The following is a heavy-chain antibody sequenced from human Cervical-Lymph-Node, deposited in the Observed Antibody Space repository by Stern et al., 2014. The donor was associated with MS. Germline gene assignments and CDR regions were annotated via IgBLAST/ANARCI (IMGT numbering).Heavy chain of an antibody. CDR1: GFSLSTSGVG. V-gene: IGHV2-5*02. J-gene: IGHJ5*02. D-gene: IGHD3-10*01. CDR3: AHRFGPRFYINWFDP. CDR2: IYWDDDK. Sequence: QVTLRESGPTLVKPTQTLTLTCTFSGFSLSTSGVGVGWIRQPPGKALEWLALIYWDDDKRYSPSLKSRLTITKDTSKNQVVLTMTNMDPVDTATYYCAHRFGPRFYINWFDPWGQGTLVTVSS.